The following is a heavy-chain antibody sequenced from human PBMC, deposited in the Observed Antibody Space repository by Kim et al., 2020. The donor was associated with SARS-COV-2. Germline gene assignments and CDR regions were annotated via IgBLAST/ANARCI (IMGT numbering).Heavy chain of an antibody. D-gene: IGHD3-22*01. V-gene: IGHV3-7*01. J-gene: IGHJ4*02. CDR2: IKQDGSEK. Sequence: GGSLRLSCAASGFTFSSYWMSWVRQAPGKGLEWVANIKQDGSEKYYVDSVKGRFTISRDNAKNSLYLQMNSLRAEDTAVYYCARDSTTYYYDSSGYADYWGQGTLVTVSS. CDR1: GFTFSSYW. CDR3: ARDSTTYYYDSSGYADY.